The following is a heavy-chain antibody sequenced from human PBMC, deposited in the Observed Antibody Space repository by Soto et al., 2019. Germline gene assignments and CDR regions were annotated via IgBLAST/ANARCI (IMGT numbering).Heavy chain of an antibody. CDR3: AIEAYCGGDCYFDY. CDR2: ISYDGSNK. J-gene: IGHJ4*02. V-gene: IGHV3-30-3*01. D-gene: IGHD2-21*02. Sequence: PGGSLRLSCAASGFTFSSYAMHWVRQAPGKGLEWVAVISYDGSNKYYADSVKGRFTISRDNSKNTLYLQMNSLRAEDTAVYYSAIEAYCGGDCYFDYWGQGTLVTVSS. CDR1: GFTFSSYA.